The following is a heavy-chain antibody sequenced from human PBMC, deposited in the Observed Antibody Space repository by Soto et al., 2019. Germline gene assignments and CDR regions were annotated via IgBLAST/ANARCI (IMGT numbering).Heavy chain of an antibody. D-gene: IGHD3-16*02. CDR3: ARDYPSWDYYYGMDV. Sequence: SETLSLTCTVSGGSISSYYWSWIRQPPGTRLEWIGYIYYSGSTNYNPSLKSRVTISVDTSKNQFSLKLSSVTAADTALYYCARDYPSWDYYYGMDVWGQGTTVTVSS. CDR2: IYYSGST. J-gene: IGHJ6*02. CDR1: GGSISSYY. V-gene: IGHV4-59*01.